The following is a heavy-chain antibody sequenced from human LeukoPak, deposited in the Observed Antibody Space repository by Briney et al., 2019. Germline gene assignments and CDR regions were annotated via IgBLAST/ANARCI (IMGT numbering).Heavy chain of an antibody. V-gene: IGHV4-39*01. CDR2: IYYSGST. CDR1: GGSISSSSYY. CDR3: ARSTVAGTRKVDY. J-gene: IGHJ4*02. D-gene: IGHD6-19*01. Sequence: SETLSLTCTVSGGSISSSSYYWGWIRQPPGKGLEWIGSIYYSGSTYYNPSLKSRVTISVDTSKNQFSLKLSPVTAADTAVYYCARSTVAGTRKVDYWGQGTLVTVSS.